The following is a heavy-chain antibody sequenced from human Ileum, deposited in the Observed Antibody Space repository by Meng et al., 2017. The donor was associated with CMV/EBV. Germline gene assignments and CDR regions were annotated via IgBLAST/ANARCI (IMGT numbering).Heavy chain of an antibody. CDR1: GDPISSGSHS. J-gene: IGHJ4*02. CDR3: ARDLTNKWFYY. CDR2: MYFSGIA. V-gene: IGHV4-39*07. Sequence: QVQLQESGPGLVKPAETLSLTCTAPGDPISSGSHSWAWFRQPPGKRLEWIGSMYFSGIADYNPSLKSRVTISLHATQKQFSLRLTSVTAADSAVYFCARDLTNKWFYYWGQGTLVTVSS. D-gene: IGHD1-26*01.